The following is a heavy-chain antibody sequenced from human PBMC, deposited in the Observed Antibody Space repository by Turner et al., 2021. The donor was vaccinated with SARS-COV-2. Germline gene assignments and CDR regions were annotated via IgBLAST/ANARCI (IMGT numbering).Heavy chain of an antibody. D-gene: IGHD2-2*01. J-gene: IGHJ4*02. CDR3: ARDRPSAAKFLNFDY. CDR1: GYTFTSYG. CDR2: ISAYNGNT. V-gene: IGHV1-18*04. Sequence: QVQLVQSGAEVKKPGASVKVSCKPSGYTFTSYGISWVRQAPGQGLEWMGWISAYNGNTNYAQKLQGRVTMTTDTPTSTAYMELRSLRSDDTAVYYCARDRPSAAKFLNFDYWGQGTLVTVSS.